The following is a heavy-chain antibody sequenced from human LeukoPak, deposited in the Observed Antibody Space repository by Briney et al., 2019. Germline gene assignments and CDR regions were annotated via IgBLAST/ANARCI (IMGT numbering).Heavy chain of an antibody. CDR1: GGSISSYY. CDR2: IYYSGST. D-gene: IGHD5-24*01. CDR3: ARGDGYNLGWFDP. V-gene: IGHV4-59*01. J-gene: IGHJ5*02. Sequence: SETLSLTCTVSGGSISSYYWSWIRQPPGKGLEWIGYIYYSGSTNYNPSLKSRVTISVDTSKNQFSLKLSSATAADTAVYYCARGDGYNLGWFDPWGQGTLVTVSS.